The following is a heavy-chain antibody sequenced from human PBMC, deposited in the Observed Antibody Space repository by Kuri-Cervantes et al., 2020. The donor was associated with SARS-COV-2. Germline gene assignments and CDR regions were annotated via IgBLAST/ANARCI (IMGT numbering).Heavy chain of an antibody. Sequence: KIPCKASGGTFSSYSISWVRQAPGQGLEWMGGIIPIFGTANYAQKFQSRVTITADESTSTAYMELSSLRSEDTAVYYSARGESPTTYYYDSNYYFDYWGQGTLVTVSS. V-gene: IGHV1-69*01. D-gene: IGHD3-22*01. CDR3: ARGESPTTYYYDSNYYFDY. CDR1: GGTFSSYS. CDR2: IIPIFGTA. J-gene: IGHJ4*02.